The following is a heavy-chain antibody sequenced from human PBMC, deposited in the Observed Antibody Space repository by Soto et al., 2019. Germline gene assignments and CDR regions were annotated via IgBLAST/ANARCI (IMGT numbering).Heavy chain of an antibody. Sequence: QVQLVQSGAEVKKPGASVKVSCKTSGYTFTSYDINWVRQATGQGLEWMGWMNPNSGNTGYAQKFQGRVTMTRNTSISTAYMELSSLRSEDTAVYYCARGDYDYIWGSPYFDYWGQGTLVTVSS. CDR2: MNPNSGNT. J-gene: IGHJ4*02. D-gene: IGHD3-16*01. V-gene: IGHV1-8*01. CDR3: ARGDYDYIWGSPYFDY. CDR1: GYTFTSYD.